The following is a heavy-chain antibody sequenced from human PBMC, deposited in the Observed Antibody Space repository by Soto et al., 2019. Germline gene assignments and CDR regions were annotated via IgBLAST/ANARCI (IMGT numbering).Heavy chain of an antibody. Sequence: PGGSLRLSCAASGFTFSDHYMDWVRQVPGKGLEWVGRIRKKANSYTTEYAASVKGRSTISRDDSKNSMYLQMNSLKTEDTAVYFCAKISTTSYFDFWGQGTPVTVSS. CDR3: AKISTTSYFDF. J-gene: IGHJ4*02. CDR2: IRKKANSYTT. D-gene: IGHD4-17*01. V-gene: IGHV3-72*01. CDR1: GFTFSDHY.